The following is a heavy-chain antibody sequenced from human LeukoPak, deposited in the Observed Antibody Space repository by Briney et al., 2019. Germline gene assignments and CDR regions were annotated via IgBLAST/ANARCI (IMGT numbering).Heavy chain of an antibody. CDR1: GGSISSSNW. CDR2: IYHSGST. J-gene: IGHJ3*02. Sequence: SGTLSLTCAVSGGSISSSNWWSWVRQPPGKGLEWIGEIYHSGSTNYNPSLKSRVTISVDKSKNQFSLKLSSVTAADTAVYYCARDIPAIVGAIAGAFDIWGQGTMVTVSS. CDR3: ARDIPAIVGAIAGAFDI. D-gene: IGHD1-26*01. V-gene: IGHV4-4*02.